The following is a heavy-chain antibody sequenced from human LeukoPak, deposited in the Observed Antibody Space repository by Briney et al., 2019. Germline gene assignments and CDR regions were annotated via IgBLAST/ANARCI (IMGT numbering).Heavy chain of an antibody. CDR2: INPNSGGT. J-gene: IGHJ4*02. D-gene: IGHD3-22*01. V-gene: IGHV1-2*02. CDR1: GYTFTGYY. Sequence: GASVKVSRKASGYTFTGYYMHWVRQAPGQGLEWMGWINPNSGGTNYAQEFQGRVTMTRDTSISTAYMELSRLRSDDTAVYYCARESVVVYYDSSGVDYWGQGTLVTVSS. CDR3: ARESVVVYYDSSGVDY.